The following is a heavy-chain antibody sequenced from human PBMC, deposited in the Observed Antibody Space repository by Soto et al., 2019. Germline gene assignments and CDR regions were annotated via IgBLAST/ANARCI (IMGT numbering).Heavy chain of an antibody. CDR2: ISGSGGST. Sequence: PGGSLRLSCAASGFTFSSYAMSWVRQAPGKGLEWVSAISGSGGSTYYADSVKGRFTISRDNSKNTLYLQMNSLRAEDTAVYYCAKERAEGFTDLYYFDYWGQGTLVTVSS. CDR1: GFTFSSYA. V-gene: IGHV3-23*01. CDR3: AKERAEGFTDLYYFDY. J-gene: IGHJ4*02. D-gene: IGHD3-10*01.